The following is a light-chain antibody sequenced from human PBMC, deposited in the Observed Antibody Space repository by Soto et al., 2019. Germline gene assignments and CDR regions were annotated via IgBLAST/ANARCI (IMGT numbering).Light chain of an antibody. CDR3: RSYTSSSPRV. J-gene: IGLJ1*01. Sequence: QSALTQPASVSGSPGQSITISCTGTSSDVGGYNYVSWYQQHPGKAPKLMIYEVSNRPSGVSNRFSGSQSGNTASLTISGLQSEHEADYYCRSYTSSSPRVFGTGTKVTVL. CDR2: EVS. CDR1: SSDVGGYNY. V-gene: IGLV2-14*01.